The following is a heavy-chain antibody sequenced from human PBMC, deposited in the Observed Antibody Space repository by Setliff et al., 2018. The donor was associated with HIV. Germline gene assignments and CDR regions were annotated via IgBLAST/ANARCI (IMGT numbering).Heavy chain of an antibody. CDR1: GGSISSYY. CDR3: AREHCSGGSCNGFDI. CDR2: INTSGTT. Sequence: KPSETLSLTCTVSGGSISSYYWSWIRQPPGKGLEWIGYINTSGTTNHNPSLKSRVTISVDTSKNQFSLKLGSVTAADTAMYYCAREHCSGGSCNGFDIWGQGTMVTVSS. V-gene: IGHV4-4*09. J-gene: IGHJ3*02. D-gene: IGHD2-15*01.